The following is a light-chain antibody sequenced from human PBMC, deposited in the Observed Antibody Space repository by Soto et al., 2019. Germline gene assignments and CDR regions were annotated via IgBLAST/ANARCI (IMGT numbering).Light chain of an antibody. J-gene: IGKJ1*01. CDR1: QDIRKY. CDR3: HQYNKWPRT. CDR2: DAS. V-gene: IGKV1-33*01. Sequence: IQMTQSPSSLSASVGDRVTITCQATQDIRKYLNWYQQKPGKAPKLLIYDASSLESGVPSRFSGSGSGTEFTLTITSLQSEDFAVYFCHQYNKWPRTFGRGTKVDIK.